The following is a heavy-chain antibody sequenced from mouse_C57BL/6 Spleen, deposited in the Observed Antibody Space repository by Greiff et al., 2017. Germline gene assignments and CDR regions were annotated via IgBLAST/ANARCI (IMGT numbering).Heavy chain of an antibody. V-gene: IGHV5-6*02. D-gene: IGHD2-3*01. CDR2: ISSGGSYT. CDR1: GFTFSSYG. CDR3: ARRGGYYEGFAY. Sequence: EVKVVESGGDLVKPGGSLKLSCAASGFTFSSYGMSWVRQTPDKRLEWVATISSGGSYTYYPDSVKGRFTISRDNAKNTLYLQMSSLMSEDTAMYYCARRGGYYEGFAYWGRGTVVTVSA. J-gene: IGHJ3*01.